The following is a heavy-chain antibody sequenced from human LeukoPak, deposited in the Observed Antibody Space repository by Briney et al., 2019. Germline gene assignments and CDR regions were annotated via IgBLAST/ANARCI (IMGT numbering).Heavy chain of an antibody. D-gene: IGHD2-2*01. Sequence: GRSLRLSCAASGFTFDDYAMHWVRQAPGKGLEWVSDISWNSGSLGYADSVKGRFTISRDNAKNSLYLEMNSLRAEDTALYYCAKGCCSTSCPDGHYYGMDVWGQGTTVIVSS. CDR2: ISWNSGSL. CDR1: GFTFDDYA. CDR3: AKGCCSTSCPDGHYYGMDV. V-gene: IGHV3-9*01. J-gene: IGHJ6*02.